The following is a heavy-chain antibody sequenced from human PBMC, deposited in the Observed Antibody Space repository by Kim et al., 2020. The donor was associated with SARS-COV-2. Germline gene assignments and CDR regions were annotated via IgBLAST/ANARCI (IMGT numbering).Heavy chain of an antibody. Sequence: SNKYYADSVKGRFTISRDNSKNTLYLQMNSRRAEDTAVYYCARDKGPIDYWGQGTLVTVSS. CDR3: ARDKGPIDY. V-gene: IGHV3-33*01. J-gene: IGHJ4*02. CDR2: SNK.